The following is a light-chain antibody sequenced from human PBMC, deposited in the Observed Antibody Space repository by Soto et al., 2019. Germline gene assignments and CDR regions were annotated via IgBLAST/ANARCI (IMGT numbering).Light chain of an antibody. J-gene: IGKJ1*01. Sequence: EIVMTQSPATLSVSPGERATLSCRASQSVSNNLAWYQKKPGQAPRLLIYGASTRATGIPARFSGSGSGTEFTLTISSLQSEDFAFYYCQQYNNWWTFGPGTRVYIK. V-gene: IGKV3-15*01. CDR1: QSVSNN. CDR2: GAS. CDR3: QQYNNWWT.